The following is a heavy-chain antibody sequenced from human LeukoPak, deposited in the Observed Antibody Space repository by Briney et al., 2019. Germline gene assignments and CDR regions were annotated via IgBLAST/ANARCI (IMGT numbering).Heavy chain of an antibody. V-gene: IGHV4-34*01. Sequence: SETLSLTCAVYGGSFSGYYWSWIRQPPGKGLEWIGEINHSGSTNYNPSLKSRVTISVDTSKNQFPLKLSSVTAADTAVYYCARVLEGSSGQHWYFDLWGRGTLVTVSS. D-gene: IGHD6-19*01. CDR1: GGSFSGYY. J-gene: IGHJ2*01. CDR3: ARVLEGSSGQHWYFDL. CDR2: INHSGST.